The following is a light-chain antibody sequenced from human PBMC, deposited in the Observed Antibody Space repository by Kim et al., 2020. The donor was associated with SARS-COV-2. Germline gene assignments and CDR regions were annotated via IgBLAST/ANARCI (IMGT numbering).Light chain of an antibody. Sequence: QSVLTQPPSASGTPGQRVIISCSGSSSNIGSNYVYWYQQLPGTAPKLLIYSNNQRPSGVPDRFSGSKSGTSASLAISGLRSEDEADYYCAAWDDSLRGVFGTGTKVTVL. V-gene: IGLV1-47*02. CDR2: SNN. J-gene: IGLJ1*01. CDR3: AAWDDSLRGV. CDR1: SSNIGSNY.